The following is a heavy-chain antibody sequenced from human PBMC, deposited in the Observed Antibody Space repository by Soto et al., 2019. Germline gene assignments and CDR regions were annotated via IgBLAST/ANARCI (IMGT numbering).Heavy chain of an antibody. CDR1: GFTFSSYG. CDR2: IWYDGSNK. Sequence: PGGSLRLSCAASGFTFSSYGMHWVRQAPGKGLEWVAVIWYDGSNKYYADSVKGRFTISRDNSKNTLYLQMNSLRAEDTAVYYCARGPYYYGSGSLDLWGQGXLVTVSS. CDR3: ARGPYYYGSGSLDL. V-gene: IGHV3-33*01. D-gene: IGHD3-10*01. J-gene: IGHJ4*02.